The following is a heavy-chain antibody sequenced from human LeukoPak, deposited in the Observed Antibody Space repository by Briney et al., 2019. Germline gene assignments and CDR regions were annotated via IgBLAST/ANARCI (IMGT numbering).Heavy chain of an antibody. V-gene: IGHV3-21*01. J-gene: IGHJ4*02. CDR1: GFTVSSNY. Sequence: GGSLRLSCAASGFTVSSNYMNWVRQAPGKGLEWVSSISSSSSYIYYADSVKGRFTISRDNAKNSLYLQMNSLRAEDTAVYYCAREPALVGATWFDYWGQGTLVTVSS. CDR3: AREPALVGATWFDY. D-gene: IGHD1-26*01. CDR2: ISSSSSYI.